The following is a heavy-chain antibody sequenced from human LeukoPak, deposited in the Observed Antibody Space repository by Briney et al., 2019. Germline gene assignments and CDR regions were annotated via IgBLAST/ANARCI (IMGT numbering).Heavy chain of an antibody. J-gene: IGHJ5*02. CDR3: ATALGATYNWFDP. Sequence: ASVKVSCKVSGYTLTELSMHWVRQAPGKGFEWMGGFDPEDGETIYAQKFQGRVTMTEDTSTDTAYMELSSLRSEDTAVYYCATALGATYNWFDPWGQGTLVTVSS. D-gene: IGHD1-26*01. V-gene: IGHV1-24*01. CDR2: FDPEDGET. CDR1: GYTLTELS.